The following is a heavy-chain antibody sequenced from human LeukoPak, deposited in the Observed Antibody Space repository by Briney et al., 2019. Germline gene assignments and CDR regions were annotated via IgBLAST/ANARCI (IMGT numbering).Heavy chain of an antibody. V-gene: IGHV3-23*01. CDR3: AKVSWANYFDY. CDR1: GFTFSSYA. CDR2: ISGSGENT. J-gene: IGHJ4*02. D-gene: IGHD6-13*01. Sequence: GGSLRLSCAASGFTFSSYAMSWVRQAPGKGLEWVSAISGSGENTNYADSVRGRFTISRDNSKNTLYVQMNSLRAEDTAIYYCAKVSWANYFDYWGQGTLVTVFS.